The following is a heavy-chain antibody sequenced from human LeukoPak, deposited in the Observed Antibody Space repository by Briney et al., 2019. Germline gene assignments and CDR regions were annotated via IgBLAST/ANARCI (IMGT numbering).Heavy chain of an antibody. CDR3: ARAGTATGLDY. D-gene: IGHD2-15*01. CDR2: INPSGGST. J-gene: IGHJ4*02. Sequence: ASVKVSCKASGYTLTSYYMHLVRQAAGQGLEWMGIINPSGGSTSYAQKFQGRVTITADKSTSTAYMELSSLRSEDTAVYYCARAGTATGLDYWGQGTLVTVSS. V-gene: IGHV1-46*01. CDR1: GYTLTSYY.